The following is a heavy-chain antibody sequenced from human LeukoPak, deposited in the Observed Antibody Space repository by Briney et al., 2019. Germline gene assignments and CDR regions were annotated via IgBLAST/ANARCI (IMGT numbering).Heavy chain of an antibody. CDR1: GFTFTNAW. CDR3: TTDLGTYYHGSQRLVPIDY. D-gene: IGHD3-10*01. V-gene: IGHV3-15*01. CDR2: IKSKTDGETT. Sequence: GGSLRLSCVDSGFTFTNAWMSWVRQAPGKGLEWIGRIKSKTDGETTNYAEPVRGRFTISRDDSKSAVYLQMNSLKIEDTAVYYCTTDLGTYYHGSQRLVPIDYWGQGTLVTVSS. J-gene: IGHJ4*02.